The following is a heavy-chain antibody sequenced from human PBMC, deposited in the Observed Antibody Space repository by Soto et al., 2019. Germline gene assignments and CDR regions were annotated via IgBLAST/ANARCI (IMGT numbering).Heavy chain of an antibody. Sequence: GGSLRLSCAASGFTFSSYSMNWVRQAPGKGLEWVSYISSSSSTIYYADSVKGRFTISRDNAKNSLYLQMNSLRDEDTAVYYCARYCSSTSCYSDDAFDIWGQGXMVTVPS. CDR2: ISSSSSTI. D-gene: IGHD2-2*01. CDR1: GFTFSSYS. CDR3: ARYCSSTSCYSDDAFDI. V-gene: IGHV3-48*02. J-gene: IGHJ3*02.